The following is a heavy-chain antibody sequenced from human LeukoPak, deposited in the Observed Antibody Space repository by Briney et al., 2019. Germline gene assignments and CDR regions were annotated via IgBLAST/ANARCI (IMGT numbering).Heavy chain of an antibody. CDR1: GFTFSSHS. Sequence: PGGSLRLSCSASGFTFSSHSMNWVRQAPGEGLVWVSRTDPDGITTNYADSVKGRFTTSRDNARNTLYLQMNSLTAEDTALYYCTRVQAGRSGLMDVWGRGTTVTVSS. J-gene: IGHJ6*02. V-gene: IGHV3-74*01. CDR2: TDPDGITT. D-gene: IGHD2-8*02. CDR3: TRVQAGRSGLMDV.